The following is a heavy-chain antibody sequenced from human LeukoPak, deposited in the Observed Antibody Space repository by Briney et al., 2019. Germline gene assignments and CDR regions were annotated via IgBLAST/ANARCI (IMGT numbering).Heavy chain of an antibody. CDR1: GFTVSSNY. D-gene: IGHD4-23*01. CDR3: ARTFGGNAETGVDY. V-gene: IGHV3-53*01. J-gene: IGHJ4*02. Sequence: GGSLRLSCAASGFTVSSNYTTWVRQAPGKGLEWVSTIYSGGSTYYADSVKGRFTISRDNSKNTLYLQMSSLRAEDTAVYYCARTFGGNAETGVDYWGQGTLVTVSS. CDR2: IYSGGST.